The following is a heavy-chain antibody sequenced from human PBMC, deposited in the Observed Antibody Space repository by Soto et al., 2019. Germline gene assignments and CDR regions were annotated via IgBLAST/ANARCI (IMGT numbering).Heavy chain of an antibody. Sequence: GGSLRLSCAASGFTFDDYAMHWVRQAPGKGLEWVSGISWNSGSIGYADSVKGRFTISRDNAKNSLYLQMNSLRAEDTALYYCAKDMDYIWGSYRYFDYWGQGTLVTVSS. D-gene: IGHD3-16*02. V-gene: IGHV3-9*01. J-gene: IGHJ4*02. CDR3: AKDMDYIWGSYRYFDY. CDR2: ISWNSGSI. CDR1: GFTFDDYA.